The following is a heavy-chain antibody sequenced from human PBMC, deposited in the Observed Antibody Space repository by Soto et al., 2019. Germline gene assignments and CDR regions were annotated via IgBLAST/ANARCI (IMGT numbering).Heavy chain of an antibody. J-gene: IGHJ5*02. CDR3: ARRGYSGYDAFDP. D-gene: IGHD5-12*01. CDR1: GFTFSSYA. CDR2: ISGSGGST. Sequence: EVQLLESGGGLVQPGGSLRLSCAASGFTFSSYAMSWVRQAPGKGLEWVSAISGSGGSTYYADSVKGRFTISRDNSKNTLYLQMHSLRAEDTAVYYCARRGYSGYDAFDPWGQGTLVTVSS. V-gene: IGHV3-23*01.